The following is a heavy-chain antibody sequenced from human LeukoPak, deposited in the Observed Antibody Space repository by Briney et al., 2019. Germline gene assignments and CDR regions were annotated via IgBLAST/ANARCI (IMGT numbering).Heavy chain of an antibody. CDR2: ISAYNGNT. CDR3: ARGVVVAATTYNWFDP. V-gene: IGHV1-18*01. CDR1: GYTFTNYG. Sequence: GASVKVSCKASGYTFTNYGISWVRQAPGQGLEWMGWISAYNGNTNYAQKLQGRVTMTTDTSTSTAYMELRSLRSDDTAVYYCARGVVVAATTYNWFDPWGQGTLVTVSS. J-gene: IGHJ5*02. D-gene: IGHD2-15*01.